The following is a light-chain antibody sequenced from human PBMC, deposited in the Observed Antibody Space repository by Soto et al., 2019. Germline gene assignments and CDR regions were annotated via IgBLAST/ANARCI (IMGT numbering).Light chain of an antibody. J-gene: IGLJ2*01. CDR3: GTWDSSLSAGV. Sequence: QSVLTQPPSVSAAPGEKVTISCSGSTSDIANNFVFWYQQLPGTAPKLLIYDDNKRPSGLPDRFSGSKSGTSATLGITGLQTGDEADYCCGTWDSSLSAGVFGGGTKLTVL. CDR1: TSDIANNF. CDR2: DDN. V-gene: IGLV1-51*01.